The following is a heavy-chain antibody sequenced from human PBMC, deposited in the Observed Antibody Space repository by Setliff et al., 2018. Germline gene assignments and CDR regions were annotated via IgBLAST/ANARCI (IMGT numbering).Heavy chain of an antibody. V-gene: IGHV1-69*05. CDR2: IIPIFGTT. CDR1: GGTFSNYG. J-gene: IGHJ6*03. Sequence: TVKVSCKASGGTFSNYGISWVRQAPGQGLEWMGGIIPIFGTTNYAQKFQGRATIITDESTSTAYMELSSLRSEDTAVYYCAREGVDSRSSTDYRYYMDVWGKGTTVTVSS. D-gene: IGHD6-6*01. CDR3: AREGVDSRSSTDYRYYMDV.